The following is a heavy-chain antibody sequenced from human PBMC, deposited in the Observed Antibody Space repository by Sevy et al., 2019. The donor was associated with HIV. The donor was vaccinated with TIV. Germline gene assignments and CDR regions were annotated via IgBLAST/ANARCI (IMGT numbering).Heavy chain of an antibody. CDR3: ARGQLLQFLEWPSYSLDV. V-gene: IGHV3-74*01. Sequence: GGSLRLSCAASGFTFSSHWMFWVRQAPGKGLMWVSHINSHGTITNYADSVKGRFTISRDNAKNTVYLRMDSLRAEDTAVYYFARGQLLQFLEWPSYSLDVWGQGTTVTVSS. CDR2: INSHGTIT. J-gene: IGHJ6*02. D-gene: IGHD3-3*01. CDR1: GFTFSSHW.